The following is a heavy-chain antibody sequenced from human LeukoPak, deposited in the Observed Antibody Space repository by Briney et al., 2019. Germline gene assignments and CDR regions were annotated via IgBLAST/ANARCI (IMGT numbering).Heavy chain of an antibody. V-gene: IGHV7-4-1*02. CDR3: GRDPRLGIRGYTYGYIDY. Sequence: ASVKVSCKASGYTFTGYYMHWVRQAPGQGLEWMGWINTNTGNPTYAQGFTGRYVFSLDTSVSTAYLQISGLTADDTAVYFCGRDPRLGIRGYTYGYIDYWGQGTLVTVSS. J-gene: IGHJ4*02. CDR2: INTNTGNP. D-gene: IGHD5-18*01. CDR1: GYTFTGYY.